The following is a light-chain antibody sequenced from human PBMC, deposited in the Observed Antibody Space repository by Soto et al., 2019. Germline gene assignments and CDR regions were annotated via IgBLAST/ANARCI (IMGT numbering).Light chain of an antibody. V-gene: IGLV1-40*01. Sequence: QSVLTQPPSVSGAPGPRVTISCTGSSSNIGAGYDVHWYQQLPGTAPKLLFYGNSNRPSGVPDRFSGSKSGTSASLAITGLQAEDEADYYCQSYDSSLSGSVVFGGGTKLTVL. CDR2: GNS. CDR3: QSYDSSLSGSVV. CDR1: SSNIGAGYD. J-gene: IGLJ2*01.